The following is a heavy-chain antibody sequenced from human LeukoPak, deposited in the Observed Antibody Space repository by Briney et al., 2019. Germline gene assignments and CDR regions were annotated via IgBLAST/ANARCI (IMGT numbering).Heavy chain of an antibody. J-gene: IGHJ5*02. CDR2: IIPIFGTA. Sequence: ASVKVSCKASGGTFSSYAISWVRQAPGQGLEWMGRIIPIFGTANYAQKFQGRVTITTDASTSTAYIELSSLRSEDTAVYYCASNGAYGSGSYRIWFDPWGQGTLVTVSS. CDR1: GGTFSSYA. V-gene: IGHV1-69*05. CDR3: ASNGAYGSGSYRIWFDP. D-gene: IGHD3-10*01.